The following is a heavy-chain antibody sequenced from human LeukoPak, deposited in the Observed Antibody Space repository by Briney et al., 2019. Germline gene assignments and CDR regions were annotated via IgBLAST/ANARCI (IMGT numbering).Heavy chain of an antibody. J-gene: IGHJ4*02. Sequence: ASVKVSCKASGYTFTSYGISWVRQAPGQGLEWMGWVSAYNGNTNYAQKLQGRVTMTTDTSTSTAYMELRSLRSDDTAVYYCAIIYGGDQYFDYWGQGTLVTVSS. CDR2: VSAYNGNT. D-gene: IGHD4-23*01. V-gene: IGHV1-18*01. CDR3: AIIYGGDQYFDY. CDR1: GYTFTSYG.